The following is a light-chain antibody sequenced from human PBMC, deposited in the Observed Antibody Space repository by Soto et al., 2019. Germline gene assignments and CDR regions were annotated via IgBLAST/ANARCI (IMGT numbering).Light chain of an antibody. CDR2: KDS. CDR1: AMAKQY. V-gene: IGLV3-25*03. J-gene: IGLJ3*02. CDR3: QSTDSSGTYGV. Sequence: SYELTQPPSVSVSPGQTARITCSGDAMAKQYAYWYQQKPGQAPVLIIYKDSERPSGIPERFSGSSSGTTATLTISGVEAEDEADYYCQSTDSSGTYGVFGGGTKLTVL.